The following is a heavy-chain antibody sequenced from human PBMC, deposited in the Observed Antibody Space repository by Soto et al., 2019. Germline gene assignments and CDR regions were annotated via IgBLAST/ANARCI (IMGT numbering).Heavy chain of an antibody. D-gene: IGHD6-13*01. V-gene: IGHV3-66*01. Sequence: EVQLVESGGGLVQPGGSLRLSCAASGFTVSSNYMSWVRQAPGKGLEWVSVIYSGGSTYYADSVKGRFTISRDNSKNTLYLQMNSLRAEDTAVYYCARESSSSWLDYWGQGTLVTFSS. CDR2: IYSGGST. CDR3: ARESSSSWLDY. J-gene: IGHJ4*02. CDR1: GFTVSSNY.